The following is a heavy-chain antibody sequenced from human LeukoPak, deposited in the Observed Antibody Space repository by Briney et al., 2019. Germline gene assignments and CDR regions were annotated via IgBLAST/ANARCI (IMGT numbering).Heavy chain of an antibody. V-gene: IGHV1-18*01. D-gene: IGHD3-16*02. Sequence: ASVKVSCKASGYTLTSYGISWVRQAPGQGLEWMGWISAYNGNTNYAQKLQGRVTMTTDTSTSTAYMELRSLRSGDTAVYYCARGFDDYVWGSYRQGYFDYWGQGTLVTVSS. CDR3: ARGFDDYVWGSYRQGYFDY. CDR1: GYTLTSYG. J-gene: IGHJ4*02. CDR2: ISAYNGNT.